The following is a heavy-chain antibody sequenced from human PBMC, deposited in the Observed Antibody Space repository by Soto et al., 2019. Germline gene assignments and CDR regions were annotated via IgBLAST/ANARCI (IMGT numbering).Heavy chain of an antibody. CDR1: GASINSAY. D-gene: IGHD3-3*01. CDR3: ARGPGITISRVVLNGLDV. J-gene: IGHJ6*02. CDR2: IYYSGSN. V-gene: IGHV4-59*01. Sequence: PSETLSLTCTVSGASINSAYWSWIRQSPGKGLEYLGYIYYSGSNNFDPSLKSRVSVSVDTSKNQVSLRLRSVTAADTAVYYCARGPGITISRVVLNGLDVWGQGTTVTVSS.